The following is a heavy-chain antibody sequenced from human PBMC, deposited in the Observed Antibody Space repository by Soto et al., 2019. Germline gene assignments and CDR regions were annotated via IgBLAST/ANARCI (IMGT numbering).Heavy chain of an antibody. Sequence: PGGSLRLSCAASGFTFSSYGMHWVRQAPGKGLEWVAVISYDGSNKYYADSVKGRFTISRDNSKNTLYLQMNSLRAEDTAVYYCAKDMEATNEDYYYSYMDVWGKGTTVTVSS. D-gene: IGHD3-10*01. CDR3: AKDMEATNEDYYYSYMDV. V-gene: IGHV3-30*18. J-gene: IGHJ6*03. CDR2: ISYDGSNK. CDR1: GFTFSSYG.